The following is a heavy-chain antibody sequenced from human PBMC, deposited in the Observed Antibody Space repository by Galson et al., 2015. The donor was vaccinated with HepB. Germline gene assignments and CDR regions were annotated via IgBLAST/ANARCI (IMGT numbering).Heavy chain of an antibody. CDR2: IYYSGST. CDR1: GGSISSYY. Sequence: QVQLQESGPGLVKPSETLSLTCTVSGGSISSYYWSWIRQPPGKGLEWIGYIYYSGSTNYNPSLKSRVTISVDTSKNQFSLKLSSVPAADTAVYYCARGLGAGTNWFDPWGQGTLVTVSS. CDR3: ARGLGAGTNWFDP. D-gene: IGHD3-16*01. V-gene: IGHV4-59*12. J-gene: IGHJ5*02.